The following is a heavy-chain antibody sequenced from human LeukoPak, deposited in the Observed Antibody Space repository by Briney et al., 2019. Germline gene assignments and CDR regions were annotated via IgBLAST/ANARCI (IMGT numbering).Heavy chain of an antibody. CDR2: IYNSGSI. CDR3: ARVGPIILARGAFDY. CDR1: GGSISSSRYY. Sequence: SETLSLTCTVSGGSISSSRYYWGWLRQPPGKGLEWIGSIYNSGSIYYNPSLTSRVTISVDTSKHQFSLKLSPVTAADTAVYYCARVGPIILARGAFDYWGHGTLVTVSS. D-gene: IGHD3-10*01. V-gene: IGHV4-39*07. J-gene: IGHJ4*01.